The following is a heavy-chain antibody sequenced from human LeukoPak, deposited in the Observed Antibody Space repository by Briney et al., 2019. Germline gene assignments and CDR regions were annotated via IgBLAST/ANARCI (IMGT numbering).Heavy chain of an antibody. CDR3: ARITGDLAPFDY. CDR1: GGSISSGGYY. CDR2: IYHSGSA. V-gene: IGHV4-30-2*01. D-gene: IGHD7-27*01. Sequence: LRLSCTVSGGSISSGGYYWSWIRQPPGKGLEWIGCIYHSGSAYYNPSLKSRVTISLDRSKNQFSLKLSSVTAADTAVFYCARITGDLAPFDYWGQGTLVTVSS. J-gene: IGHJ4*02.